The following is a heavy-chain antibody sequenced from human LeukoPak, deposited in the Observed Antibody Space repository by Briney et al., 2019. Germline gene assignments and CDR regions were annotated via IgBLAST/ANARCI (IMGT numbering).Heavy chain of an antibody. D-gene: IGHD1-26*01. CDR2: IIPIFGTA. J-gene: IGHJ4*02. CDR3: ARASLHRYSGSYLFDY. Sequence: ASVKVSCKASGGTFSSYAISWVRQAPGQGLEWMGGIIPIFGTANYAQKFQGRVSITRDTSASTAYMELSSLRSEDMAVYYCARASLHRYSGSYLFDYWGQGTLVTVSS. V-gene: IGHV1-69*05. CDR1: GGTFSSYA.